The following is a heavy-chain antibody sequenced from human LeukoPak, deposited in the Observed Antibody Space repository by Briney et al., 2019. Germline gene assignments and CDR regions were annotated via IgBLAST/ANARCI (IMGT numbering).Heavy chain of an antibody. V-gene: IGHV4-30-2*01. J-gene: IGHJ4*02. D-gene: IGHD3-10*01. CDR2: IYHSGST. CDR3: ARVSLAGGSGGGWYFDY. CDR1: GGSISSGGYS. Sequence: PSETLSLTCAVSGGSISSGGYSWSWIRQPPGKGLEWIGYIYHSGSTYYNPSLKSRVTISVDRSKNQFSLKLSSVTAADTAVYYCARVSLAGGSGGGWYFDYWGQGTLVTVSS.